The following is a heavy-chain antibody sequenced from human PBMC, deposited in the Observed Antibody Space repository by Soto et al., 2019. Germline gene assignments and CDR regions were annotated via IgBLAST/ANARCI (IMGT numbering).Heavy chain of an antibody. V-gene: IGHV1-46*01. CDR1: GYIFTNYY. CDR3: ARDPYYDNTPLEAFFDF. J-gene: IGHJ4*02. Sequence: QVQLVQSGAEVKEPGASVKVSCKASGYIFTNYYVHWVWQAPGQGLEWMGMINPNGGRTTYAQNFRDRVRMTSDTSTNTIYMELDSLRSDDTATYYCARDPYYDNTPLEAFFDFWGQGTLVTVSS. CDR2: INPNGGRT. D-gene: IGHD3-22*01.